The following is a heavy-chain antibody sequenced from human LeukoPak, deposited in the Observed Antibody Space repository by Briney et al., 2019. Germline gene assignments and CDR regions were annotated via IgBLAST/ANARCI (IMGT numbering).Heavy chain of an antibody. CDR3: ARALYSSGSDY. CDR1: GYTFTGYL. J-gene: IGHJ4*02. V-gene: IGHV1-18*04. CDR2: ISAYNGNT. D-gene: IGHD6-19*01. Sequence: ASVKVSCKASGYTFTGYLMHWVRQAPGQGLEWMGWISAYNGNTNYAQKLQGRVTMTTDTSTSTAYMELRSLRSDDTAVYYCARALYSSGSDYWGQGTLVTVSS.